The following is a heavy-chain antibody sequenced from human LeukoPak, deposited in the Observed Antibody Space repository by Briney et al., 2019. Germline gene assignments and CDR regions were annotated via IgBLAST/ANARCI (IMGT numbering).Heavy chain of an antibody. CDR3: AGGPSGYHNT. CDR1: GFIVSSNY. CDR2: IYSDDTT. V-gene: IGHV3-53*01. D-gene: IGHD5-12*01. Sequence: PGGSLRLSCAASGFIVSSNYMSWVRQAPGKGLEWVSVIYSDDTTYYADSVKGRFTISRDNSKNTLYLQMNSLRAEDTAVYYCAGGPSGYHNTGGQGTLVTVSS. J-gene: IGHJ4*02.